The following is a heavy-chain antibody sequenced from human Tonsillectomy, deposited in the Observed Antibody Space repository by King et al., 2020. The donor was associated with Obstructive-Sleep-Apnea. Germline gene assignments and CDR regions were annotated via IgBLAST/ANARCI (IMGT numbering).Heavy chain of an antibody. V-gene: IGHV3-30*18. CDR3: AKDLGPFCSGGSFHAGAFDI. Sequence: GQLVQSGGGVVQPGRSLRLSCAASGFTFRSYAMHWVRQAPGKGLEWVAVISYDGSNKYYADSVKGRFTISRDNSKNTLYLQMNSLSTEDTAVYYCAKDLGPFCSGGSFHAGAFDIWGQGTMVTVSS. CDR1: GFTFRSYA. CDR2: ISYDGSNK. J-gene: IGHJ3*02. D-gene: IGHD2-15*01.